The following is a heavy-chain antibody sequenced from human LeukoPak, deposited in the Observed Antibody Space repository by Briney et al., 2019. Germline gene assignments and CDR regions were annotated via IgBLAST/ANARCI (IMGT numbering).Heavy chain of an antibody. CDR2: ISSSSSYI. V-gene: IGHV3-21*01. D-gene: IGHD1-1*01. Sequence: GGSLRLSCAASGFTFSSYSMNWVRQAPGKGLEWVSSISSSSSYIYYADSVKGRFTISRDNAKNSLYLQMNSLRAEGTAVYYCARDGTGTTYFDYWGQGTLVTVSS. CDR1: GFTFSSYS. CDR3: ARDGTGTTYFDY. J-gene: IGHJ4*02.